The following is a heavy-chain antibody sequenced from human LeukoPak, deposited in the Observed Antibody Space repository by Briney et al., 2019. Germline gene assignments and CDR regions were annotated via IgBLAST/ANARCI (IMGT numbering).Heavy chain of an antibody. CDR3: ARDADSSWYLHHDY. J-gene: IGHJ4*02. Sequence: GGSLGLSCAASGFTFSSYWMSWVRQAPGKGLEWVANIKQDGSEKYYVDSVKGRFTISRDNAKNSLYLQMNSLRAEDTAVYYCARDADSSWYLHHDYWGQGTLVTVSS. CDR2: IKQDGSEK. V-gene: IGHV3-7*01. CDR1: GFTFSSYW. D-gene: IGHD6-13*01.